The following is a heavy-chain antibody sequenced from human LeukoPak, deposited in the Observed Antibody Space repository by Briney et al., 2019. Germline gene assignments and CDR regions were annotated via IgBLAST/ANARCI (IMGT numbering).Heavy chain of an antibody. V-gene: IGHV3-9*01. CDR3: VKDDLQWFIDC. CDR2: ISWNSGSI. CDR1: GFTFEDYA. J-gene: IGHJ4*02. D-gene: IGHD3-3*01. Sequence: PGGSLRLSCAASGFTFEDYAMHWVRQAPGKGLEWVSGISWNSGSIGYADSVKGRFTISRDNAKNSLYLQMNSLRSEDTAFYYCVKDDLQWFIDCWGQGALVTVSS.